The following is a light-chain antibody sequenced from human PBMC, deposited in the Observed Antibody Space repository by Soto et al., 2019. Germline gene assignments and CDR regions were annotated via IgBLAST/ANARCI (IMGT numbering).Light chain of an antibody. Sequence: QSVLTQPPSASGTPGQRVTISCSGSTSNIGSSYVYWYQQLPGTAPKLLIYRNNQRPSGVPERFSGSKSGTSASLAINGLRSEDEADYFCAAWDDSLSGGVFGGGTQLTVL. V-gene: IGLV1-47*01. CDR3: AAWDDSLSGGV. CDR2: RNN. CDR1: TSNIGSSY. J-gene: IGLJ3*02.